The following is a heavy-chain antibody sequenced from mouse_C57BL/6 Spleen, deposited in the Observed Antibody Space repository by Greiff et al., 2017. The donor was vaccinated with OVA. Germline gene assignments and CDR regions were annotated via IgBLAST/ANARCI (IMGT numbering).Heavy chain of an antibody. CDR1: GYTFTSYW. Sequence: VQLQQPGAELVRPGSSVKLSCKASGYTFTSYWMHWVKQRPIQGLEWIGNIDPSDSETHYNQKFKDKATLTVDKSSSTAYMQLSSLTSEDSAVYYCARMRVITHWYCDVWGTGTTVTVSS. CDR3: ARMRVITHWYCDV. D-gene: IGHD2-4*01. CDR2: IDPSDSET. J-gene: IGHJ1*03. V-gene: IGHV1-52*01.